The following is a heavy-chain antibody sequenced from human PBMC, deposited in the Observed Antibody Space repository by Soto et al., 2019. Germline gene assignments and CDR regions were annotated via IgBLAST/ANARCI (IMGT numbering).Heavy chain of an antibody. CDR2: ISYGGGTT. CDR1: EFTFSNYA. Sequence: GGSLRLSCAASEFTFSNYAMSWVRQAPGKGQEWVSAISYGGGTTYYADSVKGRFTISRDNSKNTLFLQMNSLIAEDTALYFFAFNPGYYYDSTGYHFDYWGQGTLVTVSS. CDR3: AFNPGYYYDSTGYHFDY. D-gene: IGHD3-22*01. J-gene: IGHJ4*02. V-gene: IGHV3-23*01.